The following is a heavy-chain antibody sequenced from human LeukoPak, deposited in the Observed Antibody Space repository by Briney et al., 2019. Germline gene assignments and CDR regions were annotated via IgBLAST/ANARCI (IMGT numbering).Heavy chain of an antibody. CDR3: ARLNSPGVPVDY. J-gene: IGHJ4*02. CDR2: IYTSGST. Sequence: SETLSLTCTVSGGSISSYYWSWIRQPPGKGLEWIGYIYTSGSTNYNPSLKSRVTISVDTSKNQFSLKLSSVTAADTAVYYCARLNSPGVPVDYWGQGTLVTVSS. V-gene: IGHV4-4*09. D-gene: IGHD2-2*01. CDR1: GGSISSYY.